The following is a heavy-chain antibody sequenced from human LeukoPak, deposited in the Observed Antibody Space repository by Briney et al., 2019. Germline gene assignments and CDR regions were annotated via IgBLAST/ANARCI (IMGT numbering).Heavy chain of an antibody. CDR1: GGSISSYY. J-gene: IGHJ2*01. D-gene: IGHD5/OR15-5a*01. V-gene: IGHV4-59*08. CDR3: ARSTSFLYFDL. Sequence: SETLSLTCTVSGGSISSYYWSWIRQPPGKGLEWIGYIYYSGSTNYNPSLKSRVTISVDTSKNQFSLKLSSVTAADTAVYYCARSTSFLYFDLWGRGTLVAVSS. CDR2: IYYSGST.